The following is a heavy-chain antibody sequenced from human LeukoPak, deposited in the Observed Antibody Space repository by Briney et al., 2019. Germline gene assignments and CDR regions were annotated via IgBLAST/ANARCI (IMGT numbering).Heavy chain of an antibody. CDR3: ARVHSSIAARWTGYFDY. CDR1: GGSISSSSYY. V-gene: IGHV4-39*01. J-gene: IGHJ4*02. Sequence: SETLSLTCTVSGGSISSSSYYWGWIRQPPGKGLEWIGSIYYSGSTYYNPSLKSRVTISVDTSKNQFSLKLSSVTAADTAVYYCARVHSSIAARWTGYFDYWGQGTLVTVSS. CDR2: IYYSGST. D-gene: IGHD6-6*01.